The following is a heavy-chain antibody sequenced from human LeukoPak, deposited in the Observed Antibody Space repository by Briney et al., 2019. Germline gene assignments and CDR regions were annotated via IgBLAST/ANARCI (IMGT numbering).Heavy chain of an antibody. CDR2: ISSGSSTI. CDR1: GFTFSSYS. D-gene: IGHD6-19*01. CDR3: ARVIYSSGSAIDY. Sequence: GSLRLSCAASGFTFSSYSMNWVRQAPGKGLEWVSYISSGSSTIYYADSVKGRFTISRDNAKNSLYLQMNSLRAEDTAVYYCARVIYSSGSAIDYWGQGTLVTVSS. J-gene: IGHJ4*02. V-gene: IGHV3-48*01.